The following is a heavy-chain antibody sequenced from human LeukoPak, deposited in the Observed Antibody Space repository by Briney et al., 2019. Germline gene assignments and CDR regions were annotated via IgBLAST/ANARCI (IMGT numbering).Heavy chain of an antibody. CDR1: GFTFSTYW. J-gene: IGHJ4*02. CDR3: ATSSDAPANM. V-gene: IGHV3-7*01. CDR2: IRQDGGAK. Sequence: GGSLRLSCAVSGFTFSTYWMSWVRQAPGKGLEWVANIRQDGGAKYYVDSVRGRFTIPRDNAKSSLYLQMNSLRAEDTGVYYCATSSDAPANMWGQGTLVTVSS. D-gene: IGHD2-2*01.